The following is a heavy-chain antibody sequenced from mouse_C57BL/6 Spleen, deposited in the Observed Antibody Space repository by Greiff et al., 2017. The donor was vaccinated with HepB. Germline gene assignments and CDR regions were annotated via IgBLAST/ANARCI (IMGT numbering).Heavy chain of an antibody. CDR2: IYPGSGST. J-gene: IGHJ2*01. V-gene: IGHV1-55*01. CDR1: GYTFTSYW. Sequence: QVQLQQPGAELVKPGASVKMSCKASGYTFTSYWITWVKQRPGQGLEWIGDIYPGSGSTNYNEKFKSKATLTVDTSSSTAYMQLSSLTSEDSAVYYCHYYGSSYKRNYFDYWGQGTTLTVSS. D-gene: IGHD1-1*01. CDR3: HYYGSSYKRNYFDY.